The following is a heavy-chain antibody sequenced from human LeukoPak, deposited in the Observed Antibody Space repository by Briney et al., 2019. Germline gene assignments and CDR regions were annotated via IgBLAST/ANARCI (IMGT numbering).Heavy chain of an antibody. J-gene: IGHJ3*02. Sequence: PSETLSLTCTVSGGSISSSSYYWGWIRQPPGTGLEWIGSIYYSGSTYYNPSLKSRVTISVDTSKNQFSLKLSSVTAADTAVYYCARGITIFGVVIIPNAFDIWGQGTMVTVSS. D-gene: IGHD3-3*01. CDR2: IYYSGST. CDR3: ARGITIFGVVIIPNAFDI. CDR1: GGSISSSSYY. V-gene: IGHV4-39*07.